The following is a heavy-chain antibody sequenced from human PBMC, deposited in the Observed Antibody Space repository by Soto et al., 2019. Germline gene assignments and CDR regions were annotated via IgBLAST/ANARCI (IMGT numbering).Heavy chain of an antibody. Sequence: GGSLRLSCAASGFTVSTSQMTWVRQAPGKGLEWVSVIFIGGATQYAESVKGRFTISRDKSENTVVLQMNSVRAEDTAVYYCSRLCPYASGFYWYGHHRYVPWVQRTRFSVS. V-gene: IGHV3-53*01. D-gene: IGHD3-10*01. CDR3: SRLCPYASGFYWYGHHRYVP. CDR2: IFIGGAT. CDR1: GFTVSTSQ. J-gene: IGHJ5*02.